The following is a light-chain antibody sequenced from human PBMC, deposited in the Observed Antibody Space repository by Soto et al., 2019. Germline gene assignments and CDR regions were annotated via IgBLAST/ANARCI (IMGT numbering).Light chain of an antibody. CDR1: QSISNY. J-gene: IGKJ1*01. CDR2: AAS. CDR3: QQSYSSPVT. Sequence: DIQMTQSPSSLSASVGDRVTITCRASQSISNYLNWYQQIPGKAPRLLIYAASSLQSGVPSRFSGSGFGTDFTLTISSLQPEDFVTYYCQQSYSSPVTFGQGTKVDIK. V-gene: IGKV1-39*01.